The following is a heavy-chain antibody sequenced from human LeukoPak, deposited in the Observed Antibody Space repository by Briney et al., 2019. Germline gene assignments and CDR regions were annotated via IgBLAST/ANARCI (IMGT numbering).Heavy chain of an antibody. Sequence: ASVKVSCKASGYTFTSYYMHWVRQAPGQGLEWMGIINPSGGSTSYAQKFQGRVTMTRDTSTSTVYMELSSLRSEDTAVYYCAREERITMVRGVGVLGPYEYFQYWGQGTLVTVSS. V-gene: IGHV1-46*01. D-gene: IGHD3-10*01. CDR1: GYTFTSYY. CDR3: AREERITMVRGVGVLGPYEYFQY. CDR2: INPSGGST. J-gene: IGHJ1*01.